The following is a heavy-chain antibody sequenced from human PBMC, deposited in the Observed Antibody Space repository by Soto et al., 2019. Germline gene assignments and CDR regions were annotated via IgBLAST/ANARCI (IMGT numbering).Heavy chain of an antibody. CDR3: ARHWYPGEVDYYYGMDV. J-gene: IGHJ6*02. Sequence: PGESLKISCKGSGYSFTSYWIGWVRQMPGKGLEWMGIIYPGDSDTRYSPSFQGQVTISADKSISTAYLQWSSLKASDTAMYHCARHWYPGEVDYYYGMDVWGQGTTVTVSS. CDR2: IYPGDSDT. V-gene: IGHV5-51*01. CDR1: GYSFTSYW. D-gene: IGHD3-16*01.